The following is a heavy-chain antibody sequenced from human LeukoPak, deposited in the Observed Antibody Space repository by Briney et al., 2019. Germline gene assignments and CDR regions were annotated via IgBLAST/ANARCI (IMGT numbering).Heavy chain of an antibody. CDR3: AKNLPYLDNPAYRSWPLDF. CDR2: IWYDGSNK. CDR1: GFTFSSYG. Sequence: GGSLRLSCAASGFTFSSYGMHWVRQAPGKGLEWVAVIWYDGSNKYYADSVKGRFTISRDNSKNTLYLQMNSLRDEDMAVYYCAKNLPYLDNPAYRSWPLDFWGQGTLVTVSS. V-gene: IGHV3-33*06. J-gene: IGHJ4*02. D-gene: IGHD3-16*02.